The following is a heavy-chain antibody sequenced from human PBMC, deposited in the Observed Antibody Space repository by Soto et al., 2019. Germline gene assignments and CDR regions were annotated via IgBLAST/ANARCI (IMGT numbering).Heavy chain of an antibody. CDR2: ISYNGGNK. V-gene: IGHV3-30-3*01. CDR1: GFTFSSYA. Sequence: PGGSLRLSCAASGFTFSSYAMHWVRQAPGKGLEWVAVISYNGGNKYYADSVKGRFTISRDNSKDTLYLQMNSLRAEDTAVYYCARAMSWFDYWGQGTLVTVSS. J-gene: IGHJ4*02. D-gene: IGHD1-1*01. CDR3: ARAMSWFDY.